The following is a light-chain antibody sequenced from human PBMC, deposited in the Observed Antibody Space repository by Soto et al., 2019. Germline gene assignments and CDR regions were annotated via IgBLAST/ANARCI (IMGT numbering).Light chain of an antibody. CDR2: GAS. J-gene: IGKJ1*01. V-gene: IGKV3-20*01. CDR1: QTVGSNY. Sequence: EIVLTQSPGALSLSPGERATLSCRVSQTVGSNYLGWYQQKPGQAPRLLIYGASNRATGIPDRFSGSGSGTDFTLTISRLEPEDFAVYYCQEYGSSRTFGQGTKVEIK. CDR3: QEYGSSRT.